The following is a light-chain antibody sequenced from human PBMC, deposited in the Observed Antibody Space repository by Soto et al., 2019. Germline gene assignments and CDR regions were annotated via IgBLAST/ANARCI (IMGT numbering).Light chain of an antibody. CDR3: CSFVRSNALV. J-gene: IGLJ2*01. V-gene: IGLV2-23*01. Sequence: SALTQPASVSGSPGQSITISCTGTSSDVGSYNLVSWYQVHPGKAPKFIIYEDSKWPSGVSNRFSGSKSGNTASLTISALQAEDEADYYCCSFVRSNALVFGGGTKLTVL. CDR1: SSDVGSYNL. CDR2: EDS.